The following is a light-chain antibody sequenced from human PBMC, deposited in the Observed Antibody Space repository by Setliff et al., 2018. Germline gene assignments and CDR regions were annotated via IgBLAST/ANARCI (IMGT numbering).Light chain of an antibody. CDR3: SAYTSSSTYV. Sequence: QSALTQPASVSGSPGQSITISCTGTSTDVGAYDFVSWYQHHPGKAPKLVIYEVTNRPSGISNRFSGSKSGNSASLIISGLQAGDEADYYCSAYTSSSTYVFGTGTKVTVL. J-gene: IGLJ1*01. V-gene: IGLV2-14*01. CDR1: STDVGAYDF. CDR2: EVT.